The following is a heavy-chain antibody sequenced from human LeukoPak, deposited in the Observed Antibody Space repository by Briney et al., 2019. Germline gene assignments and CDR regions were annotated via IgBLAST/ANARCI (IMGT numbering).Heavy chain of an antibody. CDR1: GFTFSGSA. Sequence: GGSLRLSCAASGFTFSGSAMHWVRQASGKGLEWVGRIRSKANSYATAYAASVKGRSTISRDDSKNTAYLQMNSLKTEDTAVYYCTRHVDSSFNYMDVWGKGTTVTVSS. CDR3: TRHVDSSFNYMDV. J-gene: IGHJ6*03. D-gene: IGHD2-21*01. CDR2: IRSKANSYAT. V-gene: IGHV3-73*01.